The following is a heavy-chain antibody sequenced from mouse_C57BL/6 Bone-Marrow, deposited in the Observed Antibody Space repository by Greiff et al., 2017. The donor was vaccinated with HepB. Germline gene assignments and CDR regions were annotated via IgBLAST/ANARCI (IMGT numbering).Heavy chain of an antibody. D-gene: IGHD2-4*01. CDR2: IDPETGGT. V-gene: IGHV1-15*01. CDR3: TGHYYDYGGFAY. CDR1: GYTFTDYE. Sequence: QVQLQQSGAELVRPGASVTLSCKASGYTFTDYEMHWVKQTPVHGLEWIGAIDPETGGTAYNQKFKGKAILTADKSSSTAYMELRSLTSEDSAVYYCTGHYYDYGGFAYWGQGTLVTVSA. J-gene: IGHJ3*01.